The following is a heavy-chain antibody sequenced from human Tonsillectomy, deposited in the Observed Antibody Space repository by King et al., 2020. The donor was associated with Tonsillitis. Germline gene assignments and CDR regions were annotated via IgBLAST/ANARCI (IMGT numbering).Heavy chain of an antibody. V-gene: IGHV3-48*02. J-gene: IGHJ4*02. CDR1: GFTFSSYS. Sequence: VQLVESGGGLVQPGGSLRLSCAASGFTFSSYSMNWVRQAPGKGLEWVSYVSSSSSTIYYADSVKGRFTISRDNAKNTLYLQMNSLRDEDTAVYYCARQGEVGATVGYFDYWGQGTLVTVSS. CDR2: VSSSSSTI. D-gene: IGHD1-26*01. CDR3: ARQGEVGATVGYFDY.